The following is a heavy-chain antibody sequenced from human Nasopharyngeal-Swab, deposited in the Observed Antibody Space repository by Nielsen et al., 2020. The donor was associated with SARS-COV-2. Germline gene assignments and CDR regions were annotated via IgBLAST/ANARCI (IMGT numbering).Heavy chain of an antibody. CDR3: ARVSWDGYYYYYGLDV. CDR2: IYYSGST. V-gene: IGHV4-61*01. J-gene: IGHJ6*02. D-gene: IGHD5-24*01. Sequence: SETLSLTCTVSGGSVSSGSYYWSWIRQPPGKGLEWIRYIYYSGSTNYNPSVKSRVTISVDTSKNQFSLKLSSVTAADTAVYYCARVSWDGYYYYYGLDVWGQGTTVTVSS. CDR1: GGSVSSGSYY.